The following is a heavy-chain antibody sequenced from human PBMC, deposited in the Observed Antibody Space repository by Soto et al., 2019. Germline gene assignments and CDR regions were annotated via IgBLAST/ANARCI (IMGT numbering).Heavy chain of an antibody. CDR1: GGSISSSIYY. CDR3: ARQGSASYYDSSGLYYDAFDI. D-gene: IGHD3-22*01. J-gene: IGHJ3*02. V-gene: IGHV4-39*01. CDR2: IYYSGST. Sequence: SETLSLTCTVSGGSISSSIYYWGWIGHPPGKGLEWIGSIYYSGSTYYNPSLKSRVTISVDTSKNQFSLKLSSVTAADTAVYYCARQGSASYYDSSGLYYDAFDIWGQGTMVTVSS.